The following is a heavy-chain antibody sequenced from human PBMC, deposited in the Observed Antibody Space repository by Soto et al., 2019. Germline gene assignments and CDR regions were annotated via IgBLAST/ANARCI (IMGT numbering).Heavy chain of an antibody. J-gene: IGHJ6*02. CDR2: ISGSGGST. CDR1: GFTFSSYA. CDR3: AQCGDRDVVVPAATRV. D-gene: IGHD2-2*01. Sequence: QTGGSLRLSCAASGFTFSSYAMSWVRQAPGKGLEWVSAISGSGGSTYYADSVKGRFTISRGNSKNTLYLQMNSLRAEDTAVYYCAQCGDRDVVVPAATRVWGQGTTVTVSS. V-gene: IGHV3-23*01.